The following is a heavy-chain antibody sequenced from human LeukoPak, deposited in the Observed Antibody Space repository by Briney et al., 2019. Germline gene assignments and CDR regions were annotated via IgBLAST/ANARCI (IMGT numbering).Heavy chain of an antibody. CDR1: GFTFSGYW. V-gene: IGHV3-7*01. D-gene: IGHD1-14*01. J-gene: IGHJ4*02. CDR2: IKQDGSEK. Sequence: GGSLRLSCAASGFTFSGYWMSWVRQAPGKGLEWVANIKQDGSEKDYVDSVKGRFTISRDDAKNSMYLQMDSLRDEDTAVYYCATETIGRHYDYWGQGTLLTVSS. CDR3: ATETIGRHYDY.